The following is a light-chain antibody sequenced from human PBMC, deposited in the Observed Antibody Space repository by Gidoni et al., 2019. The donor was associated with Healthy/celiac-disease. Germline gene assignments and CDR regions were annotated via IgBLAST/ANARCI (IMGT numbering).Light chain of an antibody. CDR1: QSISSY. CDR3: QQSYSTPLT. Sequence: DIQMTQSPSSLSASVGDRVTITCRASQSISSYLNWYQQKPGKPPKLLIYAASSLQSGVPSRFSGSGSGTDFTLTISSLQPEDFATYYCQQSYSTPLTVXPXTKVXIK. J-gene: IGKJ3*01. V-gene: IGKV1-39*01. CDR2: AAS.